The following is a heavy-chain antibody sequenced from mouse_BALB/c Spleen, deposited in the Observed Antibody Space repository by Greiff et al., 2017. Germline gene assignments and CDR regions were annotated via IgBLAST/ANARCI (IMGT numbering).Heavy chain of an antibody. D-gene: IGHD1-1*01. V-gene: IGHV7-3*02. Sequence: EVKLVESGGGLVQPGGSLRLSCATSGFTFTDYYMSWVRQPPGKALEWLGFIRNKANGYTTEYSASVKGRFTISRDNSQSILYLQMNTLRAEDSATYYCARDNHYYGSSGWYFDVWGAGTTVTVSS. J-gene: IGHJ1*01. CDR1: GFTFTDYY. CDR2: IRNKANGYTT. CDR3: ARDNHYYGSSGWYFDV.